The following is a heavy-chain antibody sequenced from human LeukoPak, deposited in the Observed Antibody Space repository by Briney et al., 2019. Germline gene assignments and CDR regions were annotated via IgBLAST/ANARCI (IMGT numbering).Heavy chain of an antibody. CDR1: GYTFTSYA. D-gene: IGHD3-22*01. CDR2: INPNSGGT. V-gene: IGHV1-2*02. J-gene: IGHJ3*02. CDR3: AREAVYYYDSSGYRIRDAFDI. Sequence: GASVKVSCKASGYTFTSYAMNWVRQAPGQGLEWIGWINPNSGGTNYAQKFQGRVTMTRDTSISTAYMELSRLRSDDTAVYYCAREAVYYYDSSGYRIRDAFDIWGQGTMVTVSS.